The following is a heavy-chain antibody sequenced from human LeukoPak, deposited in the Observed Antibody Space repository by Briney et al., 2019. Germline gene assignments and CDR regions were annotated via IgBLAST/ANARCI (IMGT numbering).Heavy chain of an antibody. CDR2: ISSSGSYI. D-gene: IGHD6-6*01. CDR3: ARDRGSIGGTLDY. CDR1: GFTFSSYS. Sequence: GGSLRLSCAASGFTFSSYSMNWVRQAPGKGLEWVSSISSSGSYINYADSVKGRFTISRDNAKNSLYLQMNSLRAEDMAVFYCARDRGSIGGTLDYWGQGTLVTVSS. J-gene: IGHJ4*02. V-gene: IGHV3-21*01.